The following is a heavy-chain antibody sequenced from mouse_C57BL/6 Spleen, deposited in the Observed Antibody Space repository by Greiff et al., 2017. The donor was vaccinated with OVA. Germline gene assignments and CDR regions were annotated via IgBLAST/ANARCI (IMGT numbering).Heavy chain of an antibody. D-gene: IGHD1-1*01. V-gene: IGHV1-50*01. CDR2: IDPSDSYP. J-gene: IGHJ2*01. Sequence: VQLQQPGAELVKPGASVKLSCKASGYTFTSYWMQWVKQRPGQGLEWIGEIDPSDSYPNYNQKFKGKATLTVETSSSTAYMQLSSLTSEDSAVYYCAKTGDYGSDYGGQGTTLTVSS. CDR1: GYTFTSYW. CDR3: AKTGDYGSDY.